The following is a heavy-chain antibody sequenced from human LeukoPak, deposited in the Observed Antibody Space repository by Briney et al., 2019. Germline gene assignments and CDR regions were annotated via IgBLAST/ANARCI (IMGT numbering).Heavy chain of an antibody. Sequence: GGSLRLSCAASGFTFSSYGMRWVRQAPGKGLEWVAVISYDGSNKYYADSVKGRFTISRDNSKNTLYLQMNSLRAEDTAVYYCAKDPTSYYYGMDVWGQGTTVTVSS. CDR2: ISYDGSNK. CDR1: GFTFSSYG. CDR3: AKDPTSYYYGMDV. V-gene: IGHV3-30*18. J-gene: IGHJ6*02.